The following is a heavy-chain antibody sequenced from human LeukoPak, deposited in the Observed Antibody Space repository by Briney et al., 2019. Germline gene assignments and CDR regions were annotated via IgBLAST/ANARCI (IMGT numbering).Heavy chain of an antibody. J-gene: IGHJ6*02. CDR1: GFTFSNYA. Sequence: PGGSLRLSCAASGFTFSNYAMHWVRQAPGKGLEWVAVISYDGSNKYYADSVKGRFTISRDNSKNTLYLQMNSLRAEDTAVYYCSSSMVRGVIATYYYYGMDVWGQGTTVTVSS. CDR2: ISYDGSNK. V-gene: IGHV3-30-3*01. D-gene: IGHD3-10*01. CDR3: SSSMVRGVIATYYYYGMDV.